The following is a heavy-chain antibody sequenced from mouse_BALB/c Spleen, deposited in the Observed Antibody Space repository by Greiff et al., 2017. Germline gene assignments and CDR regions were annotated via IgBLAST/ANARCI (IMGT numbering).Heavy chain of an antibody. J-gene: IGHJ4*01. D-gene: IGHD1-1*01. CDR2: ISDGGSYT. Sequence: EVKVVESGGGLVKPGGSLKLSCAASGFTFSDYYMYWVRQTPEKRLEWVATISDGGSYTYYPDSVKGRFTISRDNAKNNLYLQMSSLKSEDTAMYYCATSSPYYGRWAMDYWGQGTSVTVSS. CDR1: GFTFSDYY. CDR3: ATSSPYYGRWAMDY. V-gene: IGHV5-4*02.